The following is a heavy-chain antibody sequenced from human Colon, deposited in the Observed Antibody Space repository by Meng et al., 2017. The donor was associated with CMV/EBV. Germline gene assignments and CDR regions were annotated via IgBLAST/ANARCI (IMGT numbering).Heavy chain of an antibody. J-gene: IGHJ4*02. CDR3: ARSITLTSGWIDY. CDR1: GFTFSDYA. D-gene: IGHD6-19*01. Sequence: CAASGFTFSDYAMNWVRQPPEQGLEWDSAISGSGANTYYADSVKGRFTISRDNSKNTLFLQIDSLRVEDTAVYYCARSITLTSGWIDYWGQGILVTVSS. CDR2: ISGSGANT. V-gene: IGHV3-23*01.